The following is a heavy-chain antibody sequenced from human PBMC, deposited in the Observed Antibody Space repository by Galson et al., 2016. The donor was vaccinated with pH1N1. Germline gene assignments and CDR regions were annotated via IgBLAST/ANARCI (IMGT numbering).Heavy chain of an antibody. CDR2: IYPGDSDT. CDR1: GYTFTIYA. Sequence: KVSCKASGYTFTIYAISWVRQMPGKGLEWMGIIYPGDSDTRYSPSFQGQVSISADKSISTAYLQWSSLKASDTAMYYCARQEFSDYWGQGTLVIVSS. D-gene: IGHD2/OR15-2a*01. J-gene: IGHJ4*02. CDR3: ARQEFSDY. V-gene: IGHV5-51*01.